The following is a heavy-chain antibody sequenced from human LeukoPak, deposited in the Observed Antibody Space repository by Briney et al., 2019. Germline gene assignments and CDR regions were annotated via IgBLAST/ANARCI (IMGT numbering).Heavy chain of an antibody. V-gene: IGHV4-4*07. J-gene: IGHJ6*02. CDR1: GGSISSYY. D-gene: IGHD1-26*01. CDR2: IYTSGST. CDR3: ARASVSVGYYYYGMDV. Sequence: PSETLSLTCTVSGGSISSYYWSWIRQPAGKGLEWIGRIYTSGSTNYNPSLKSRVTMSVDTFKNQFSLKLSSVTAADTAVYYCARASVSVGYYYYGMDVWGQGTMVTVSS.